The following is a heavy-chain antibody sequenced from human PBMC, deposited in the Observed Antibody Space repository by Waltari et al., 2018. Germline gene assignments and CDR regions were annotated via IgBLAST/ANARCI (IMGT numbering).Heavy chain of an antibody. D-gene: IGHD4-17*01. CDR3: AREGGVGGDYVGYYYMDV. CDR1: GGTFSSYA. J-gene: IGHJ6*03. Sequence: QVQLVQSGAEVKKPGSSVKVSCKASGGTFSSYAISWVRQAPGQGLEWMGGSIPILGKASNRQKFQGRVTITTEESTSTAYMELSSLRSEDTAVYYCAREGGVGGDYVGYYYMDVWGKGTTVTVSS. V-gene: IGHV1-69*05. CDR2: SIPILGKA.